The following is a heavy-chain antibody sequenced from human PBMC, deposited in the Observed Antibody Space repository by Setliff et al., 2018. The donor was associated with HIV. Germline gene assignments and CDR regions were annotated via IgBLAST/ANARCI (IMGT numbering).Heavy chain of an antibody. V-gene: IGHV3-66*02. D-gene: IGHD3-16*02. CDR2: IYSGAST. J-gene: IGHJ4*02. Sequence: GGSLRLSCAASGFTVSSKYFTWVRQAPGKGLEWVSLIYSGASTFYADSVKGRFTISRDNSKNTLYLQMTSLRAEDTAVYYCAKGDDYVWGSYRHGSYYFDYWGQGTLVTVSS. CDR1: GFTVSSKY. CDR3: AKGDDYVWGSYRHGSYYFDY.